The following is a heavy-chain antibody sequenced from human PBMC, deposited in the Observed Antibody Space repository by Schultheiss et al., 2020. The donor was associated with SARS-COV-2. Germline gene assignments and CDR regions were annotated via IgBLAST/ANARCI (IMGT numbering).Heavy chain of an antibody. Sequence: SETLSLSCTISGGSISNYYWSWIRQHPGKGLEWIGYIYYSGSTYYNPSLKSRVTISVDTSKNQFSLKLSSVTAADTAMYYCAKGSGWYMYWGQGTLVTVSS. CDR2: IYYSGST. J-gene: IGHJ4*02. CDR1: GGSISNYY. CDR3: AKGSGWYMY. D-gene: IGHD6-19*01. V-gene: IGHV4-59*01.